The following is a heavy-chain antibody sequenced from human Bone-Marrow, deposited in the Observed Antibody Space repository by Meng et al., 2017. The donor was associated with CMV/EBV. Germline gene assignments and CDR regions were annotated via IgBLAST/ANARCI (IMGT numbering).Heavy chain of an antibody. J-gene: IGHJ5*02. CDR2: INHSGST. CDR3: ARGGFNFRNWCAP. V-gene: IGHV4-34*01. Sequence: SETLSLTCAVYGGSFSGYYWSWIRQPPGKGLEWIGEINHSGSTNYNPSLKSRVTISVDTSKNQFSLKLSSVTAADTAVYYCARGGFNFRNWCAPWGQGNRVNGAS. CDR1: GGSFSGYY.